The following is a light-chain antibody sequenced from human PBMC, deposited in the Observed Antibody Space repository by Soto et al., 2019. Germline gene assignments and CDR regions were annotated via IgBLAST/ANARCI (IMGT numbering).Light chain of an antibody. CDR2: KAS. CDR3: QQYSTYPWT. Sequence: DIQTTQSPSTLSASVGDRVTITCRASQTISTLLAWYQQRPGKAPNLLIYKASSLESGVPSRFSGSGSGTEFTLTISSLQPDDFATYFRQQYSTYPWTFGQGTKVEVK. V-gene: IGKV1-5*03. J-gene: IGKJ1*01. CDR1: QTISTL.